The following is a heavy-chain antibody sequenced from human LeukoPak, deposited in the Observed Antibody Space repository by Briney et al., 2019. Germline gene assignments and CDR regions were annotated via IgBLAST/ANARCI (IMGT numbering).Heavy chain of an antibody. CDR3: ARVFTVHAELDY. V-gene: IGHV4-34*01. D-gene: IGHD2-8*01. CDR2: INHSGST. J-gene: IGHJ4*02. CDR1: GGSFSGYY. Sequence: PSETLSLTCAVYGGSFSGYYWSWIRQPPGKGLEWIGEINHSGSTNYNPSLKSRVTISVDTSKNQFSLKLSSVTAADTAMYYCARVFTVHAELDYWGQGTLSPSPQ.